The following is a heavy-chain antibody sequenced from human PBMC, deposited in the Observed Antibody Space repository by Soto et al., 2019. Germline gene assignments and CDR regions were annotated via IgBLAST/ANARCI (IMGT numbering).Heavy chain of an antibody. Sequence: QVQLVHSGAEVKKPGSSVKVSCRASGGTFNSYTLSWVRQAPGQGFEWLGRFIPVLGVTNYAQKFQGRVTLAADKSTSTAYMKLNNLTSEDTAVYYCARGAAAAGTWYNWFDPWGQGTLVTVSS. V-gene: IGHV1-69*02. D-gene: IGHD6-13*01. CDR3: ARGAAAAGTWYNWFDP. CDR2: FIPVLGVT. J-gene: IGHJ5*02. CDR1: GGTFNSYT.